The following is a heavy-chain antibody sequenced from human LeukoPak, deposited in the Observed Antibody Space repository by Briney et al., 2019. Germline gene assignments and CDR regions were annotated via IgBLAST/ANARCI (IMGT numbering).Heavy chain of an antibody. Sequence: GGSLRLSCAASGFTFSSYAMSWVRQAPGKGLEWVSAISGSGGSTYYADSVKGRFTISRDNAKNSLYLQMNSLRAEDTAVYYCAREPHPVVRWKVNWFDPWGQGTLVTVSS. D-gene: IGHD3-22*01. CDR3: AREPHPVVRWKVNWFDP. J-gene: IGHJ5*02. CDR2: ISGSGGST. CDR1: GFTFSSYA. V-gene: IGHV3-23*01.